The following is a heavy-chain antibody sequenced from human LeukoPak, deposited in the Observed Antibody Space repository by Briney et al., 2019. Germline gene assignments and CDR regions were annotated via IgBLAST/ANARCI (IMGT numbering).Heavy chain of an antibody. CDR1: GGSIGSYY. Sequence: SETLSLTCTVSGGSIGSYYWSWIRQPPGKGLEWIGYIYDSGSTNYNPSLKSRVTISVDTSKNQFSLKLSSVTAADTAVYYCACLTAADAFDIWGQGTMVTVSS. V-gene: IGHV4-59*01. CDR2: IYDSGST. CDR3: ACLTAADAFDI. J-gene: IGHJ3*02. D-gene: IGHD2-21*02.